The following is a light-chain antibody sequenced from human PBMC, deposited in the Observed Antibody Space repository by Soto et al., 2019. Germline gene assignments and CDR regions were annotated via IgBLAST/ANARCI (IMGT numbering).Light chain of an antibody. J-gene: IGKJ1*01. CDR3: LQDYNYPRA. CDR1: QSVRNY. CDR2: GSS. Sequence: EIVLTQSPATLSLSPGGRATLSCRASQSVRNYLAWYQQKPGQAPRLLIYGSSSRATGIPDRFSGSGSGTDFTLTISRLEPEDFPVYYCLQDYNYPRAFGQGTKVDIK. V-gene: IGKV3-11*01.